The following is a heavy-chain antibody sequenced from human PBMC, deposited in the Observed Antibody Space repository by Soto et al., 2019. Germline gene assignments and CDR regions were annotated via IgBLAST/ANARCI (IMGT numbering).Heavy chain of an antibody. J-gene: IGHJ4*02. D-gene: IGHD6-19*01. Sequence: QVQLVRLGAEVKKPGASVKVSCKASGYTFTTYGISWVQQPPGQGSEWMGWINAYTANTNYAEKLQGRVTMTTETSTSTAYMELRSLISDDTAVYYCARDPVAGTYFDYWGQGTLVTVSS. V-gene: IGHV1-18*01. CDR3: ARDPVAGTYFDY. CDR1: GYTFTTYG. CDR2: INAYTANT.